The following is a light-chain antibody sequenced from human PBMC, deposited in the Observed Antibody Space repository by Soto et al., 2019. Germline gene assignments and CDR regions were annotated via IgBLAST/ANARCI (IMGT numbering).Light chain of an antibody. J-gene: IGLJ2*01. V-gene: IGLV1-36*01. CDR1: ISNIGNNA. CDR2: YDD. CDR3: AAWDDSLNALV. Sequence: QSVLTQPPSVSEAPRQRVTISCSGSISNIGNNAVNWYQQLPGKAPKLLIYYDDLLPSGVSDRFSGSKSGTSASLAISGLQSEDEADYYCAAWDDSLNALVFGGGTKLTVL.